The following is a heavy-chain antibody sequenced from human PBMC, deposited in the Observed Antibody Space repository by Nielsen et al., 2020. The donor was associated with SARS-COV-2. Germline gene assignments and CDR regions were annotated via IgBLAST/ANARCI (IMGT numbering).Heavy chain of an antibody. V-gene: IGHV1-2*06. CDR1: GGTFSSYA. J-gene: IGHJ6*02. Sequence: ASVKVSCKASGGTFSSYAISWVRQAPGQGLEWMGRINPYSGGTNYAQKFQGRVTMTRDTSISTAYMELSRLRSDDTAVYYCARQVGYCSSTSGLYYYYYGMDVWGQGTTVTVSS. CDR3: ARQVGYCSSTSGLYYYYYGMDV. CDR2: INPYSGGT. D-gene: IGHD2-2*01.